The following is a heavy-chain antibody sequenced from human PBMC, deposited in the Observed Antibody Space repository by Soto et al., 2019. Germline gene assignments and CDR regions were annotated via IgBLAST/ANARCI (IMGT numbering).Heavy chain of an antibody. CDR1: GYTLTELS. V-gene: IGHV1-24*01. Sequence: DSGKVSCKVSGYTLTELSMDSVRHAPGIGLELMGGFDPEDGETIYAQKFQGRVTMTEDTSTETAYMELSRLRSEDPAVYYCATDTLGHSSGYYSRKPHYYGMDVWGQETTLPV. D-gene: IGHD3-22*01. CDR2: FDPEDGET. CDR3: ATDTLGHSSGYYSRKPHYYGMDV. J-gene: IGHJ6*02.